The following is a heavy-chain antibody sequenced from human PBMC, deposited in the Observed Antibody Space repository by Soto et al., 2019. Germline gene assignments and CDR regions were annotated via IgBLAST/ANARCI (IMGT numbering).Heavy chain of an antibody. CDR1: GGTFSSYA. Sequence: SVKVSCKASGGTFSSYAISWVRQAPGQGLEWMGGIIPIFGTANYAQKFQGRVTITADESTSTAYMELSSLRSEDTAVYYCAREFSVLMAAMDVWGQGTTVTVSS. J-gene: IGHJ6*02. CDR2: IIPIFGTA. D-gene: IGHD2-8*01. CDR3: AREFSVLMAAMDV. V-gene: IGHV1-69*13.